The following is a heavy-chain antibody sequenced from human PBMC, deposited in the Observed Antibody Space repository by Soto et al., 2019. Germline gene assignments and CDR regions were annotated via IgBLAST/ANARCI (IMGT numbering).Heavy chain of an antibody. Sequence: QVQLVQSGAEVKKPGASVKVSCKASGYTFTGYYMHWVRQAPGQGLEWMGWINPNSGGTNYAQKFQGWVTMTRDTSISTAYMELSRLRSDDTAVYYCARGIPLGITIFGVVISENWFDPWGQGTLVTVSS. CDR3: ARGIPLGITIFGVVISENWFDP. J-gene: IGHJ5*02. CDR2: INPNSGGT. V-gene: IGHV1-2*04. CDR1: GYTFTGYY. D-gene: IGHD3-3*01.